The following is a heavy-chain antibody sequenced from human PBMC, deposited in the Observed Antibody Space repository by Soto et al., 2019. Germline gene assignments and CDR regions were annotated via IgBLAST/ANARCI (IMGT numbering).Heavy chain of an antibody. CDR3: ARGGTWPTKFDY. V-gene: IGHV4-31*03. Sequence: SETLSLTCTVSGGSISSGDYYWSWIRQHPGKGLEWIGYIYYSGSTYYNPSLKSRVTISVDTSKNQFSLKLSSVTAADTAVYYCARGGTWPTKFDYWGQGTLVTGSS. CDR1: GGSISSGDYY. J-gene: IGHJ4*02. CDR2: IYYSGST. D-gene: IGHD1-1*01.